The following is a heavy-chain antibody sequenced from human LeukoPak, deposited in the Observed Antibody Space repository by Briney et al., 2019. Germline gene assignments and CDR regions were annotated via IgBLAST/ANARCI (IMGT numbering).Heavy chain of an antibody. CDR2: IHYSGKV. CDR3: ARQSGDQSSAWYFDA. J-gene: IGHJ4*02. V-gene: IGHV4-39*01. D-gene: IGHD6-19*01. Sequence: SETLSLTCTISGGSLRSSGHWWVWIRQPPGKGLEWIGSIHYSGKVYYNPSLKSRVTTSVDTSTDQFSLRLSSATAADTAIYYCARQSGDQSSAWYFDAWGQGTLVTVSS. CDR1: GGSLRSSGHW.